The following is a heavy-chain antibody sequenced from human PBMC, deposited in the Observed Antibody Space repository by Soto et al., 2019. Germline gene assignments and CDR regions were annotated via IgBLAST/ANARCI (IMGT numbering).Heavy chain of an antibody. CDR2: IWYDGTNA. V-gene: IGHV3-33*01. D-gene: IGHD5-18*01. CDR1: GFTFNTYG. J-gene: IGHJ6*02. CDR3: ARVEAPLIHSDHYYYGMDV. Sequence: QVQLVESGEGVVRPGRSLRLACEASGFTFNTYGMHWVRQAPGKGLQWVAVIWYDGTNAYYADSVKGRFTISRDNSKDTLYLEMNNLRAEDTAVYYCARVEAPLIHSDHYYYGMDVWGQGTTVTV.